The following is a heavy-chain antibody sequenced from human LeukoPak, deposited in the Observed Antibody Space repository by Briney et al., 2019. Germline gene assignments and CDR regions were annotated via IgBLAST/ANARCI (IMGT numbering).Heavy chain of an antibody. V-gene: IGHV3-7*01. CDR2: IKQDGSEK. D-gene: IGHD1-1*01. Sequence: GGSLRLSCAVSGFTVSRYWMGWVRQAPGKGLQWVANIKQDGSEKYYVDSVKGRFTISRDNAKNSLYLQMNSLTTEDTAVYYCARNDLSAFDSWGQGTLVTVSS. CDR1: GFTVSRYW. CDR3: ARNDLSAFDS. J-gene: IGHJ4*02.